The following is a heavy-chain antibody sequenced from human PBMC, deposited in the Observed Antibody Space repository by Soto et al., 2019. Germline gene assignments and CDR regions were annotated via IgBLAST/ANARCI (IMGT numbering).Heavy chain of an antibody. J-gene: IGHJ4*02. Sequence: QVQLVESGGGVVQPGRSLRISCAASGFTFSSYGIHWVRQAPGKGLEWVAVISYHGNNDAFADSVKGRFTISRDNSNNTVFLQMDSLRYEDTAVYYCAKKGSRNFSGIYDWGQGTRVTVSS. V-gene: IGHV3-30*18. CDR1: GFTFSSYG. CDR3: AKKGSRNFSGIYD. CDR2: ISYHGNND. D-gene: IGHD6-13*01.